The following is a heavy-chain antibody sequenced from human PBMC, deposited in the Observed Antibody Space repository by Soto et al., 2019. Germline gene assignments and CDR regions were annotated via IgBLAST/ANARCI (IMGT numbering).Heavy chain of an antibody. D-gene: IGHD6-6*01. Sequence: SETLSVTCTVSGGSISDFYWSWIRQPPGKGLEWIGYIYYSGSTNYNPSLKSRVTISVDTSKNQFSLNLRSMSPADTAVYYCARVGGLAARTFDYWGPGTLVTVSS. J-gene: IGHJ4*02. V-gene: IGHV4-59*01. CDR2: IYYSGST. CDR3: ARVGGLAARTFDY. CDR1: GGSISDFY.